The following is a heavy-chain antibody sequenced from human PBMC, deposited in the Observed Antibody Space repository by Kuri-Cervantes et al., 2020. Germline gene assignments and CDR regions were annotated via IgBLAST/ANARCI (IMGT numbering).Heavy chain of an antibody. D-gene: IGHD3-22*01. CDR2: IWYDGSNR. V-gene: IGHV3-33*01. Sequence: GESLKISCAASGFIFKNYGMHWVRQAPGKGLEWVALIWYDGSNRSYADSVKGRFTIFRDNSKNTLNLQMNSLRAEDTAVYYCARERYYYDSSGYYRHGMDVWPQGTTVTVSS. CDR1: GFIFKNYG. J-gene: IGHJ6*02. CDR3: ARERYYYDSSGYYRHGMDV.